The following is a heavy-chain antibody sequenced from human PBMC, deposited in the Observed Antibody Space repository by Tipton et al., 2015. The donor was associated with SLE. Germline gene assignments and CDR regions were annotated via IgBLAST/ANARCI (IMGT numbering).Heavy chain of an antibody. Sequence: QSGPEVKKPGASVKVSCKASGYTFTSCDINWVRQATGQGLEWMGWMNPNSGNTGYAQKFQGRVTMTRNTSISTAYMELSSLRSEDTAVYYCARGLTRSSSRHFQHWGQGTLVTVSS. J-gene: IGHJ1*01. V-gene: IGHV1-8*01. D-gene: IGHD6-13*01. CDR2: MNPNSGNT. CDR3: ARGLTRSSSRHFQH. CDR1: GYTFTSCD.